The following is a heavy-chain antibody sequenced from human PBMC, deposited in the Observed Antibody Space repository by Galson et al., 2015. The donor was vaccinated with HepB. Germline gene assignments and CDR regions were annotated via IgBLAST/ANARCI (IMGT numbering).Heavy chain of an antibody. CDR3: AKGGLYSNSGYDLGDY. D-gene: IGHD5-12*01. V-gene: IGHV3-30*18. CDR2: ISYDGSKK. CDR1: GFRFSGYG. J-gene: IGHJ4*02. Sequence: SLRLSCAASGFRFSGYGMHWVRQAPGKGLEWVAVISYDGSKKYYADSVKGRFTISRDDSKNTLHLQMNSLRAEDTAVYYCAKGGLYSNSGYDLGDYWGQGTLVTVSS.